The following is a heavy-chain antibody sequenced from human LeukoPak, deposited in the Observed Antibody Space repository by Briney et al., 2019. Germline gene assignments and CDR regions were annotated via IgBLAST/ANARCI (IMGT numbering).Heavy chain of an antibody. CDR3: AKGWFDWLLPFDY. J-gene: IGHJ4*02. CDR1: GFTFSSYA. Sequence: GGSLRLSCAASGFTFSSYAMHWVRQAPGKGLEWVAVISYDGSNKYYADSVKGRFTISRDNSKNTLYLQMNSLRAEDTAVYYCAKGWFDWLLPFDYWGQGTLVTVSS. CDR2: ISYDGSNK. V-gene: IGHV3-30-3*01. D-gene: IGHD3-9*01.